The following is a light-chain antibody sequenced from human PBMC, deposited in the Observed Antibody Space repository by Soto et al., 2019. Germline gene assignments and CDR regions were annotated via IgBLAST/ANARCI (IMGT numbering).Light chain of an antibody. J-gene: IGLJ2*01. CDR2: DVS. CDR3: SSYTSSSTLVV. CDR1: SSDVGGYNY. Sequence: QLVLTQPASVSGSPGQSITISCTGTSSDVGGYNYVSWYQQHPGKAPKLMIYDVSNRPSGVSNRSSGSKSGNTASLTISGLQAEDEADYYCSSYTSSSTLVVFGGGTKLTVL. V-gene: IGLV2-14*01.